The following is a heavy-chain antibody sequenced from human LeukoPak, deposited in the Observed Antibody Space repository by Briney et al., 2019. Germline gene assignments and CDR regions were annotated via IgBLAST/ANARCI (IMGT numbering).Heavy chain of an antibody. D-gene: IGHD2-8*01. CDR2: INPNSGGT. CDR3: AMVLMAFNHTFDY. J-gene: IGHJ4*02. Sequence: RASVKVSCKASGYTFTGYYMHWVRQAPGQGLEWMGWINPNSGGTNYAQKVQGRVTMTRDTSISTAYMELSRLRSDDTAVYYCAMVLMAFNHTFDYWGQGTLVTVSS. V-gene: IGHV1-2*02. CDR1: GYTFTGYY.